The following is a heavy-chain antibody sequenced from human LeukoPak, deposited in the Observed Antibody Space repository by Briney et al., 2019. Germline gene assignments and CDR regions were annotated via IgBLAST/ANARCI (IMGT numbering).Heavy chain of an antibody. J-gene: IGHJ4*02. Sequence: PAWSLTLSRPASRLTFSNYAMNWIRQAPGKGLDWDSCISSNGGTKLYADSVKGRFIICREDSKNTLYVQMSSLRAEDTAVYYCARSLKWNLVGFDYWGQGTLVTVSS. CDR2: ISSNGGTK. CDR3: ARSLKWNLVGFDY. V-gene: IGHV3-23*01. D-gene: IGHD1-1*01. CDR1: RLTFSNYA.